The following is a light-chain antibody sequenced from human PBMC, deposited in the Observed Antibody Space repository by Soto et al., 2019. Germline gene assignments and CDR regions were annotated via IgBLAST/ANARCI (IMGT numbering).Light chain of an antibody. V-gene: IGKV3-20*01. CDR2: GAS. Sequence: EIVMTQSPATLSVPPGERAILSCRASQSVSSNLAWYQQKPGQAPRLLIYGASTRATGIPDRFSGSGSGADFTLTISRLEPEDLGVYYCQHYGSSPLTFGGGTKVDIK. CDR3: QHYGSSPLT. J-gene: IGKJ4*01. CDR1: QSVSSN.